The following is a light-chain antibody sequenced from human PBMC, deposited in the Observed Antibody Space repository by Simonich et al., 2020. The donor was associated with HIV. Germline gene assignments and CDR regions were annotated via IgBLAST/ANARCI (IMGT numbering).Light chain of an antibody. CDR2: KDV. CDR1: TLASQY. J-gene: IGLJ2*01. V-gene: IGLV3-25*03. Sequence: SYGLTQPPSVSVSPGQTARITCSGDTLASQYAYWYQQKPGQAPVLGIYKDVERPPGSPERISGSSSGTTVTLTISGVQAEDEADYYCQSADSSGTNVVFGGGTKLTVL. CDR3: QSADSSGTNVV.